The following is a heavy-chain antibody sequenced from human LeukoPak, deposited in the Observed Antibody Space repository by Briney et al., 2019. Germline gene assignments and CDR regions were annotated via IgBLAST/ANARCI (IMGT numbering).Heavy chain of an antibody. CDR3: TTGVGGSSWNYYFDY. CDR2: VKSKTDGGTT. V-gene: IGHV3-15*01. CDR1: GLTFNNAW. Sequence: GGSLRLSCAASGLTFNNAWMSWVRQAPGKGLEWVGRVKSKTDGGTTDDAGPVKGRFTISRDDSKNTLYLQMNSLKTEDTAVYYCTTGVGGSSWNYYFDYWGQGTLVT. D-gene: IGHD6-13*01. J-gene: IGHJ4*02.